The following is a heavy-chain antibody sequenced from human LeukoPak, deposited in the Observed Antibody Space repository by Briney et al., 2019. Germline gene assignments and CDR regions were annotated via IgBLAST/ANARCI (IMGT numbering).Heavy chain of an antibody. V-gene: IGHV4-59*01. CDR1: GGSISSYY. D-gene: IGHD6-19*01. CDR3: ARAEAVAVYWYFDL. CDR2: IYYSGST. Sequence: SETLSLTCTVSGGSISSYYWSWIRQPPGRGLEWIGYIYYSGSTNYNPSLKSRVTISVDTSKNQFSLKLSSVTAADTAVYYCARAEAVAVYWYFDLWGRGTLVTVSS. J-gene: IGHJ2*01.